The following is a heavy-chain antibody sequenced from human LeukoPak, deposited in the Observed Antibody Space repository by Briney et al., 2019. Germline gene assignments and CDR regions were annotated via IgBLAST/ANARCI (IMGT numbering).Heavy chain of an antibody. CDR2: MKQDGRET. J-gene: IGHJ2*01. D-gene: IGHD3-10*01. CDR1: EFTFTNYW. CDR3: ARDGFRARYFDL. Sequence: PGGSLRLSCAASEFTFTNYWMSWVRQAPGKGLEGVAHMKQDGRETHYVDSVKGRFTISRDNAKNSVYLQMNSLRAEDTAVYFCARDGFRARYFDLWGRGTLVTVSS. V-gene: IGHV3-7*01.